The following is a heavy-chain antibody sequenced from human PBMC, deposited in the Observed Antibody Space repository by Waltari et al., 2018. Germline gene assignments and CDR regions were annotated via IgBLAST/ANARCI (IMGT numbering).Heavy chain of an antibody. Sequence: EVQLVESGGGLVQPGGSLGLSCVGSGFTFTDHYMDWVRQAPGKGLEWVSRTKNRGNSHITDYAASVKGRFIGSRDDSKNSLYLQMNNLQTEDTAVYYCARDTATALDSWGQGTLVIVSS. V-gene: IGHV3-72*01. J-gene: IGHJ5*01. CDR3: ARDTATALDS. D-gene: IGHD1-1*01. CDR2: TKNRGNSHIT. CDR1: GFTFTDHY.